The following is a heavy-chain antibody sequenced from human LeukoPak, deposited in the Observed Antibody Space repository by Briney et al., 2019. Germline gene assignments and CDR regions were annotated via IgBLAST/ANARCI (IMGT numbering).Heavy chain of an antibody. V-gene: IGHV3-23*01. CDR1: GFTFSSYA. CDR2: ISGSGGST. CDR3: AKLSGYSSSWYPVGWFDP. J-gene: IGHJ5*02. Sequence: PGGSLRLSCAASGFTFSSYAMSWVRQAPGKGPEWVSAISGSGGSTYYADSVKGRFTISRDNSKNTLYLQMNSLRAEDTAVYYCAKLSGYSSSWYPVGWFDPWGQGTLVTVSS. D-gene: IGHD6-13*01.